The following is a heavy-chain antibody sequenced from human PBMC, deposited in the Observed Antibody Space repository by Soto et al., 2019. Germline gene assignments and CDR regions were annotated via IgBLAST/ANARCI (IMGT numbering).Heavy chain of an antibody. V-gene: IGHV3-30-3*01. Sequence: VGSLRLSCAASGFTFSSYAMHWVSQAPGKGLEWVAVISYDGSNKYYADSVKGRFTISRDNSKNTLYLQMNSLRAEDTAVYYCARDHENSRNYYGSGSAPAWGQGTLVTVSS. CDR1: GFTFSSYA. D-gene: IGHD3-10*01. CDR3: ARDHENSRNYYGSGSAPA. J-gene: IGHJ5*02. CDR2: ISYDGSNK.